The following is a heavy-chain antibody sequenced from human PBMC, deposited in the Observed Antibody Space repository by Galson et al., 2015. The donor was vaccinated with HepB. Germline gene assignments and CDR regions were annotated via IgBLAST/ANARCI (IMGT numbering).Heavy chain of an antibody. D-gene: IGHD5-18*01. Sequence: SLRLSCAASGFTFSSYSMNWVRQAPGKGLEWVSSISSSSSYIYYADSVKGRFTISRDNAKNSLYLQMNSLRAEDTAVYYCARDGGYSYGPRLGYGMDVWGQGTTVTVSS. CDR2: ISSSSSYI. V-gene: IGHV3-21*01. CDR3: ARDGGYSYGPRLGYGMDV. J-gene: IGHJ6*02. CDR1: GFTFSSYS.